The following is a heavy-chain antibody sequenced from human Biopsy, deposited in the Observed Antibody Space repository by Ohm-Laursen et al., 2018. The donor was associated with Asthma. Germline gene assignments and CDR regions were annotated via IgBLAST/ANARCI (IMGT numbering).Heavy chain of an antibody. V-gene: IGHV3-30*03. CDR1: GFTFSSYG. CDR3: ASQSSGPDFWSGYYYVDY. CDR2: ISYDGSTN. D-gene: IGHD3-3*01. Sequence: SLRLSCAASGFTFSSYGMHWVRQAPGKGLEWVSVISYDGSTNYYADSVKGRYTISRDNSKNTLYLQMNSLRAEDTAVYYCASQSSGPDFWSGYYYVDYWGQGTLVTVSA. J-gene: IGHJ4*02.